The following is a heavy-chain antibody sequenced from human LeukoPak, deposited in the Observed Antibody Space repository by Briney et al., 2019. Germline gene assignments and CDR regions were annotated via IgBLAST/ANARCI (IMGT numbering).Heavy chain of an antibody. V-gene: IGHV4-59*01. J-gene: IGHJ6*02. CDR2: IYYSGST. D-gene: IGHD6-13*01. CDR1: GGSISSYY. Sequence: SETLSLTCTVSGGSISSYYRSWIRQPPGKGLGWIGYIYYSGSTNYNPSLKSRVTISVDTSKNQFSLKLSSVTAADTAVYYCARGQYSSSWEHLRDYGMDVWGQGTTVTVSS. CDR3: ARGQYSSSWEHLRDYGMDV.